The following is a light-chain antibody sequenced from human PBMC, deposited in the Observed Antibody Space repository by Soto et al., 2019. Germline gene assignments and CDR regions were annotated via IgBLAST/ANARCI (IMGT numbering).Light chain of an antibody. CDR1: RDVGSD. V-gene: IGKV1-6*01. CDR3: LQDYGDSWT. CDR2: AAS. Sequence: QMTQCTTSLSASVGEKIIITCGASRDVGSDVSWYQQKPGQAPKLLIYAASNLYTGVPSRFSGSRSGTEFTLTSSSLQPEDFASYYCLQDYGDSWTFGQGSKVDI. J-gene: IGKJ1*01.